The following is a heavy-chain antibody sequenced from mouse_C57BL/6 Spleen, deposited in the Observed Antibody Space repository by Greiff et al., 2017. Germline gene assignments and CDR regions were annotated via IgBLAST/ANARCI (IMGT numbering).Heavy chain of an antibody. V-gene: IGHV1-72*01. D-gene: IGHD6-5*01. J-gene: IGHJ1*03. CDR1: GYTFTSYW. CDR2: IDPNGGGT. CDR3: VRTSYALALYYYIDV. Sequence: QVQLQQPGAELVKPGASVKLSCKASGYTFTSYWMHWVKQRPGRGLEWIGRIDPNGGGTKYNEKFKSKATLTVDKPSSTAYMPLSSLTSEESAVYDCVRTSYALALYYYIDVWGTGTTVTVSS.